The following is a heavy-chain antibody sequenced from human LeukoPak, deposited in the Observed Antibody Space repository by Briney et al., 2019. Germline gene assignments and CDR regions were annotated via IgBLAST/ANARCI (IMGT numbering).Heavy chain of an antibody. Sequence: SSQTLSLTCTVSGGSISSGDYYWSWIRQPPGKGLEWIGYIYYSGSTYYNPSLKSRVTISVDTSKNQFSLKLSSVTAADTAVYYCARGEYSSGWAFDYWGQGTLVTVSS. V-gene: IGHV4-30-4*08. CDR2: IYYSGST. CDR3: ARGEYSSGWAFDY. D-gene: IGHD6-19*01. J-gene: IGHJ4*02. CDR1: GGSISSGDYY.